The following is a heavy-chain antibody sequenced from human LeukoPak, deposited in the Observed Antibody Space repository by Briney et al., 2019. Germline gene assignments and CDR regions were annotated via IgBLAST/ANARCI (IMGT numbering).Heavy chain of an antibody. Sequence: GGSLRLSCAASGFTFDDYAMHWVRQAPGKGLEWVSLISWDGGSTNYADSVKGRFTISRDNSKNSLYLQMNSLRAEDTALYYCAKGERREGSYYYFDYWGQGTLVTVSS. D-gene: IGHD1-26*01. CDR2: ISWDGGST. CDR1: GFTFDDYA. J-gene: IGHJ4*02. CDR3: AKGERREGSYYYFDY. V-gene: IGHV3-43D*04.